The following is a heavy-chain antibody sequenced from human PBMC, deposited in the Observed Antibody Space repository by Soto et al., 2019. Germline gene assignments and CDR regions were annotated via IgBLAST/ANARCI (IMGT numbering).Heavy chain of an antibody. Sequence: GASVKVSCKASGYTITSYDINWVRQATGQGLEWMGWMNPNSGNTGYAQKFQGRVTMTRNTSISTAYMELSSLRSEDTAVYYCARGPIVVVPAANWFDPWGQGTLVTVSS. J-gene: IGHJ5*02. V-gene: IGHV1-8*01. D-gene: IGHD2-2*01. CDR3: ARGPIVVVPAANWFDP. CDR1: GYTITSYD. CDR2: MNPNSGNT.